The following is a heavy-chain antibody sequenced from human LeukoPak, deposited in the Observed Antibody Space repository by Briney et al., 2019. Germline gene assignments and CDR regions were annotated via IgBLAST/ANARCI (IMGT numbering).Heavy chain of an antibody. D-gene: IGHD6-25*01. Sequence: ASVKVSCKASGYTFTTYAIHWVRQAPERSLEWMGRINAGNGDAKYSQNFHDRITITKDTSASTVYMELTSLRSEDTSVYCCGKSAPAGFDPWGQGTLVTVSS. J-gene: IGHJ5*02. CDR1: GYTFTTYA. CDR2: INAGNGDA. CDR3: GKSAPAGFDP. V-gene: IGHV1-3*01.